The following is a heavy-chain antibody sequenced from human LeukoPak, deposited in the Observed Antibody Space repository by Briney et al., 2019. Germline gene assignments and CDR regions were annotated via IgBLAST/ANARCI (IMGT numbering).Heavy chain of an antibody. J-gene: IGHJ4*02. D-gene: IGHD6-19*01. CDR2: IYTSVTT. Sequence: SETLSLTCTVSGGSIRSYYWNCIRQPAGKGQECIGRIYTSVTTNYNPSLKSRVTLSVDTSKNQFSLRLSSVTAADPAVYYCTRGKVVAGTPGQSSWDSWGQGTLVTVSS. V-gene: IGHV4-4*07. CDR3: TRGKVVAGTPGQSSWDS. CDR1: GGSIRSYY.